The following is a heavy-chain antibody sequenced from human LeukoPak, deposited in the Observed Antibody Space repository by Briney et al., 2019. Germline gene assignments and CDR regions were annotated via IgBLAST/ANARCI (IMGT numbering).Heavy chain of an antibody. CDR1: GFTFSSSW. J-gene: IGHJ4*02. D-gene: IGHD1-26*01. CDR2: IKEDGSDK. Sequence: PGGSLRLSCAASGFTFSSSWMSWVRQAPGKGLEWVATIKEDGSDKYYVDPVKGRFTISRDNAKNSLSLQINSLRAEDTAVYYCARYGNLGYWGQGTLVTVSS. V-gene: IGHV3-7*01. CDR3: ARYGNLGY.